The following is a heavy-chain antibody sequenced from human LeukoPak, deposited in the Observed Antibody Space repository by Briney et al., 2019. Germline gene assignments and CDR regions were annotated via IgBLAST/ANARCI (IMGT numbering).Heavy chain of an antibody. D-gene: IGHD3-22*01. Sequence: PSETLSLTCAVYGGSFSGYYWNWIRQPPGKGLEWIGEINHSGGTNYNPSLKSRVTISVDTSETQFSLKLSSVTAADTAVYYCARGRGSVWDESSDDWDFDPWGQGTLVTVSS. CDR1: GGSFSGYY. V-gene: IGHV4-34*01. CDR2: INHSGGT. CDR3: ARGRGSVWDESSDDWDFDP. J-gene: IGHJ5*02.